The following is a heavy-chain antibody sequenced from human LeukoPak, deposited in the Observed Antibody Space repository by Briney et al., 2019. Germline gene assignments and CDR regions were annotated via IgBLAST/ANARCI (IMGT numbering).Heavy chain of an antibody. CDR1: GASVSSGGYY. CDR2: MYHTGST. V-gene: IGHV4-30-2*06. Sequence: SETLSLTCTVSGASVSSGGYYWSWIRQSPGKGLEWTGYMYHTGSTYYNPSLKGRVTISLDRSKNQFSLKLTSVTVADTAVYFCATDKGGSYYLTIDYWGQGTLLTVSS. J-gene: IGHJ4*02. CDR3: ATDKGGSYYLTIDY. D-gene: IGHD1-26*01.